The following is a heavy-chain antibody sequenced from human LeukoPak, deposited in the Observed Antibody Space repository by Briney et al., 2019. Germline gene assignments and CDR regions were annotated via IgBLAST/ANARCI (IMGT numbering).Heavy chain of an antibody. V-gene: IGHV3-23*01. D-gene: IGHD3-10*01. CDR1: GFTFSSYA. CDR3: AKMTPFYGSGSYYSLPFDY. Sequence: GGSLRLSCAASGFTFSSYAMSWVRQAPGKGLEWVSAISGSGGSTYYADSVKGRFTISRDNSKNTLYLQMNSLRAEDTAVYYCAKMTPFYGSGSYYSLPFDYWGQGTLVTVYS. J-gene: IGHJ4*02. CDR2: ISGSGGST.